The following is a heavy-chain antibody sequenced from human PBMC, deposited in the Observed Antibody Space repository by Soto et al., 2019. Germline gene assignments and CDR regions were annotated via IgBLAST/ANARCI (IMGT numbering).Heavy chain of an antibody. J-gene: IGHJ4*02. CDR3: ARELYSCGGACPYYMDY. D-gene: IGHD2-21*02. CDR1: GYPFTDYF. CDR2: ISLYHHST. Sequence: QAQLVQSGAEVKKPGASVRVTCKTSGYPFTDYFIHWVRQAPGQGLEWMGIISLYHHSTSYAQKFQGRLTVTADTSTTTVYMDLSSLTSEDSAVYWCARELYSCGGACPYYMDYWGQGTLVTVSS. V-gene: IGHV1-46*01.